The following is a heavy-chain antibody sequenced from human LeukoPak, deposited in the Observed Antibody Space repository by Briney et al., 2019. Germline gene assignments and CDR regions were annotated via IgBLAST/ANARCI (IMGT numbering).Heavy chain of an antibody. J-gene: IGHJ4*02. D-gene: IGHD1-1*01. CDR2: IYYSGGT. CDR3: ARDNDQLGLDPFDY. Sequence: KTSETLSLTCTVSGGSISSSSYYWGWIRQPPGKGLEWIGSIYYSGGTYYNPSLKSRVTISVDTSKNQFSLKLSSVTAADTAMYYCARDNDQLGLDPFDYWGQGTLVTVSS. CDR1: GGSISSSSYY. V-gene: IGHV4-39*07.